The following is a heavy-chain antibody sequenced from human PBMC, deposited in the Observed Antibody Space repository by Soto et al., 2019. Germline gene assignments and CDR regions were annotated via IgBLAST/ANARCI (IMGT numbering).Heavy chain of an antibody. D-gene: IGHD5-12*01. CDR3: ASRYSGHELDY. J-gene: IGHJ4*02. Sequence: QVQLVQSGAEVRKPGSSVKVSCKASVGVTFSSYTFTWVRQAPGQGLEWMGGIIPIFGTANYAQKFQGRVAITADKSTSTAYMELSSLRSEDTAVYFCASRYSGHELDYWGQGTLVTVSS. V-gene: IGHV1-69*06. CDR2: IIPIFGTA. CDR1: VGVTFSSYT.